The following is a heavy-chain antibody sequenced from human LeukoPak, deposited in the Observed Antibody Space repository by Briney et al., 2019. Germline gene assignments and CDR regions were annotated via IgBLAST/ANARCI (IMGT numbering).Heavy chain of an antibody. CDR2: IIPIFGTA. D-gene: IGHD4-11*01. CDR1: GGTFSSYA. J-gene: IGHJ1*01. V-gene: IGHV1-69*05. CDR3: ARDKAVTTELTQYFQH. Sequence: GALVKVSCKASGGTFSSYAISWVRQAPGQELEWMGGIIPIFGTANYAQKFQFRVTMTTDTSTSTAYMELRSLTSDDTAVYYCARDKAVTTELTQYFQHWGQGTLVTVSS.